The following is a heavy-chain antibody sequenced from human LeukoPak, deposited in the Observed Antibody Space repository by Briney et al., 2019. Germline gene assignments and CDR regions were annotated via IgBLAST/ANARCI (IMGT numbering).Heavy chain of an antibody. D-gene: IGHD1-26*01. CDR3: TRSDSGSYQMDFDY. CDR1: GFTFSGSS. J-gene: IGHJ4*02. Sequence: GGSLRLSCAASGFTFSGSSMHWVRQASGKGLEWVSRIRTKTYNYATAYGASVKGRFTLSRDDSKNTAYLQMNSLKTEDTAVYYCTRSDSGSYQMDFDYWGQGTLVTVSS. CDR2: IRTKTYNYAT. V-gene: IGHV3-73*01.